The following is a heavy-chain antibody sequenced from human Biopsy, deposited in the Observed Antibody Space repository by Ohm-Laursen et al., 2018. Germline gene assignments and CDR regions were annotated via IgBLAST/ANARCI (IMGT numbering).Heavy chain of an antibody. D-gene: IGHD4-17*01. CDR1: GRTFSDYR. Sequence: SDTLSLTCVVFGRTFSDYRWTWIRQPPGKGLEWIGLINQSGSTNYNPSLKGRVTISADASKYEFSLRLTSVTAADTAVYFCGNEVYGRDYWGLGARVTVSS. CDR3: GNEVYGRDY. CDR2: INQSGST. J-gene: IGHJ4*02. V-gene: IGHV4-34*08.